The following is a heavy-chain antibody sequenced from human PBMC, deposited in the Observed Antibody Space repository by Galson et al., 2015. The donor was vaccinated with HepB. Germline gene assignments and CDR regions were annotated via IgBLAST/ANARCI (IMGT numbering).Heavy chain of an antibody. CDR1: GFTFSSYS. J-gene: IGHJ4*02. Sequence: SLRLSCAASGFTFSSYSMNWVRQAPGKGLEWVSYISSSSSTIYYADSVKGRFTISRDNAKNSLYLQMNSLRAEDTAVYYCARDLLAIDYWGQGTLVTVSS. V-gene: IGHV3-48*01. CDR3: ARDLLAIDY. D-gene: IGHD5-12*01. CDR2: ISSSSSTI.